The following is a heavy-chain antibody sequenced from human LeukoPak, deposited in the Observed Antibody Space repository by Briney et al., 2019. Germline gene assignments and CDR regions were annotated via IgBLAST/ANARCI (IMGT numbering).Heavy chain of an antibody. D-gene: IGHD4/OR15-4a*01. CDR3: ARRAGAYSHPYDY. CDR1: GLTFSSFG. J-gene: IGHJ4*02. V-gene: IGHV3-53*01. Sequence: PGGTLRLSCAASGLTFSSFGMTWVRQAPGKGLEWVSFIYSDNTHYSDSVKGRFTISGDNSKNTLYLQMNSLRAEDTAVYYCARRAGAYSHPYDYWGQGTLVTVSS. CDR2: IYSDNT.